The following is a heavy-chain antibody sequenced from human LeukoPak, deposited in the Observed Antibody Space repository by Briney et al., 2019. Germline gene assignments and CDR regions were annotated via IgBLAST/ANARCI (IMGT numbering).Heavy chain of an antibody. D-gene: IGHD3-22*01. CDR3: ARAGPYYYDSSGYYYSEYFQH. Sequence: PGGSLRLSCAASGFTFSSYWMHWVRQAPGKGLVWVSRINSDGSSTSYADSVKGRFTISRDNAKNTLYPQMNSLRAEDTAVYYCARAGPYYYDSSGYYYSEYFQHWGQGTLVTVSS. CDR2: INSDGSST. V-gene: IGHV3-74*01. J-gene: IGHJ1*01. CDR1: GFTFSSYW.